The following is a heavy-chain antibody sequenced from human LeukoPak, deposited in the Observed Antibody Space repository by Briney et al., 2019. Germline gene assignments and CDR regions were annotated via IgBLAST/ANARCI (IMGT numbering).Heavy chain of an antibody. J-gene: IGHJ6*03. V-gene: IGHV1-2*02. CDR1: GYTFTGYY. D-gene: IGHD3-10*01. Sequence: ASVKVSCKASGYTFTGYYIHWVRQAPGQGLEWMGWINPNSGGTNYAQKFQGRVTMTRDTSISTAYMELSRLRSDDTAVYYCARAYYYGSESLNYYYYYYMDVWGKGTTVTISS. CDR2: INPNSGGT. CDR3: ARAYYYGSESLNYYYYYYMDV.